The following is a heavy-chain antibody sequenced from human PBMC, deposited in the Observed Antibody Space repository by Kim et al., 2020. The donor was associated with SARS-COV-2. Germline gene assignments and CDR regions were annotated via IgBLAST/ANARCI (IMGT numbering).Heavy chain of an antibody. Sequence: YADSVKGRFTISRDNSKNTLYLQMNSLRAEDTAVYYCARDPYMTTVSFDYWGQGTLVTVSS. J-gene: IGHJ4*02. CDR3: ARDPYMTTVSFDY. V-gene: IGHV3-30*01. D-gene: IGHD4-17*01.